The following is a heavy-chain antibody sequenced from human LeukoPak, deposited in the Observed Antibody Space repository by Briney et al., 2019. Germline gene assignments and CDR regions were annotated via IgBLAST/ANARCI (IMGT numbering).Heavy chain of an antibody. CDR2: MNPNSGNT. V-gene: IGHV1-8*01. D-gene: IGHD3-22*01. CDR1: GYTFTSYD. Sequence: GASVKVSCTASGYTFTSYDINWVRQATGQGLEWMGWMNPNSGNTGYAQKFQGRVTMTRNTSISTAYMELSSLRSEDTAVYYCARDYDSSGYYYSGDDAFDIWGQGTMVTVSS. J-gene: IGHJ3*02. CDR3: ARDYDSSGYYYSGDDAFDI.